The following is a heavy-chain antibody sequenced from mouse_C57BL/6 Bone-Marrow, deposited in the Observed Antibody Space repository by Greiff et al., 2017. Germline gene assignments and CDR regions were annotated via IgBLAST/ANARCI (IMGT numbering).Heavy chain of an antibody. V-gene: IGHV1-77*01. CDR2: IGPGSGST. CDR1: GYTFTDYY. D-gene: IGHD2-4*01. J-gene: IGHJ3*01. CDR3: ARPLYDYDERAWFAY. Sequence: QVQLQQSGAELVKPGASVKISCKASGYTFTDYYINWVKQRPGQGLEWIGKIGPGSGSTYYNEKFKGKATLTADKSSSTAYMQLSSLTSEDSAVYFCARPLYDYDERAWFAYWGQGTPVTVSA.